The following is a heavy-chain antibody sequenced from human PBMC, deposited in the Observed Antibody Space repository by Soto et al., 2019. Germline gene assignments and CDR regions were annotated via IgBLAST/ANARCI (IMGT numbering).Heavy chain of an antibody. Sequence: SVKVSCKASGGTFSSYAISWVRQAPGQGLEWMGGIIPIFGTANYAQKFQGRVTITADESTSTAYMELSSLRSEDTAVYYCARSNVLETYYDSWSGYLYFDYWGQGTLVTVSS. CDR3: ARSNVLETYYDSWSGYLYFDY. CDR2: IIPIFGTA. D-gene: IGHD3-3*01. J-gene: IGHJ4*02. V-gene: IGHV1-69*13. CDR1: GGTFSSYA.